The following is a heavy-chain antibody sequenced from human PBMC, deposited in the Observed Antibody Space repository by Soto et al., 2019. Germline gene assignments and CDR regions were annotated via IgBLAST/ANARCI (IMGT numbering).Heavy chain of an antibody. Sequence: SETLSLTCAVSSGSISSSNWWSWVRQPPGKGLEWIGEIYHSGSTNYNPSLKSRVTISVDKSKNQFSLKLSSVTAADTAVYYCARAMVRVYGWFDPWGQGTLVTVSS. CDR2: IYHSGST. V-gene: IGHV4-4*02. CDR3: ARAMVRVYGWFDP. D-gene: IGHD3-10*01. CDR1: SGSISSSNW. J-gene: IGHJ5*02.